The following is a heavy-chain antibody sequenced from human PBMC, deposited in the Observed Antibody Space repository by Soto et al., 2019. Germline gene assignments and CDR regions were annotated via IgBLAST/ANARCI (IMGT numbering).Heavy chain of an antibody. CDR2: ISGSGGST. J-gene: IGHJ6*02. CDR1: GFTFSSYA. D-gene: IGHD3-9*01. CDR3: AKVRDILTGYYRGPLLCGMDS. Sequence: GGSLRLSCAASGFTFSSYAMSWVRQAPGKGLEWVSAISGSGGSTYYADSVKGRFTISRDNSKNALYLQMNSLRAEDTAVYYCAKVRDILTGYYRGPLLCGMDSWGQGATVPVSS. V-gene: IGHV3-23*01.